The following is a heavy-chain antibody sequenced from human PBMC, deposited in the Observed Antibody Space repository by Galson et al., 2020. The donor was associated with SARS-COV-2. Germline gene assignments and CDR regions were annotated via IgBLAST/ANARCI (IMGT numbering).Heavy chain of an antibody. J-gene: IGHJ6*03. CDR1: GFTFSSYA. D-gene: IGHD3-22*01. Sequence: GESLKISCAASGFTFSSYAMSWVRQAPGKGLEWVSAISGSGGSTYYADSVKGRFTISRDNSKNTLYLQMNSLRAEDTAVYYCAKDAPRVTMVVVVTTGTRYYMGVWGKGTTVTVS. CDR3: AKDAPRVTMVVVVTTGTRYYMGV. CDR2: ISGSGGST. V-gene: IGHV3-23*01.